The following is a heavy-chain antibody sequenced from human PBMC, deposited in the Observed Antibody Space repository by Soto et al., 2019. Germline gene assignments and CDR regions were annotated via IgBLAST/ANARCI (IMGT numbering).Heavy chain of an antibody. CDR2: IYYSGST. CDR3: ARAAVVGATTN. D-gene: IGHD1-26*01. V-gene: IGHV4-59*01. Sequence: SETLSLTCTVSGGSISSYYWSWIRQPPGKGLEWIGYIYYSGSTNYNPSLKSRVTISVDTSKNQFSLKLSSVTAADTAVYYCARAAVVGATTNWGQGTLVTVSS. CDR1: GGSISSYY. J-gene: IGHJ4*02.